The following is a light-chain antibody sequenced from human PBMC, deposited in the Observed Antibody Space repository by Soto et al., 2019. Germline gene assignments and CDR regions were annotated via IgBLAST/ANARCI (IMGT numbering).Light chain of an antibody. V-gene: IGKV3-15*01. CDR1: QSVNNN. Sequence: ETLLTQSPATLSVSPVEGASLXCRASQSVNNNLAWYQQKLGQAPRVLIYGASTRATGIPARFTGSGSGTEFILTITSLQSEDSAVYYCQEYNTWPWTFGQGTKVDIK. CDR3: QEYNTWPWT. J-gene: IGKJ1*01. CDR2: GAS.